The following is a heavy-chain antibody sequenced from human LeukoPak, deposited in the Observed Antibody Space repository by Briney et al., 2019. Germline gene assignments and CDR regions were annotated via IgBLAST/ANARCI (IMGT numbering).Heavy chain of an antibody. CDR3: ARGLLSGGSYYALDY. CDR1: GYSFTSYW. D-gene: IGHD1-26*01. V-gene: IGHV1-2*02. CDR2: INSNSGGT. Sequence: GESLKISCKGSGYSFTSYWIGWVRQMPGKGLEWVGWINSNSGGTNYAQKFQGRVTMTRDTSSSTAYMELSSLRSEDTAVYYCARGLLSGGSYYALDYWGQGTLVTVSS. J-gene: IGHJ4*02.